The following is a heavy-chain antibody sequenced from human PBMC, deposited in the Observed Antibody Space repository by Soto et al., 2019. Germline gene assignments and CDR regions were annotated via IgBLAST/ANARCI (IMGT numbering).Heavy chain of an antibody. D-gene: IGHD6-6*01. Sequence: QVQLVESGGGVVQPGRSLRLSCAAPGFTFSSYGMHWVRQAPGKGLEWVAVISYDGSNKYYADSVKGRFTISRDNSKNTLYLQMNSLRAEDTAVYYFAKDSSSGYYYYGMDVWGQGTTVTVSS. J-gene: IGHJ6*02. CDR3: AKDSSSGYYYYGMDV. V-gene: IGHV3-30*18. CDR1: GFTFSSYG. CDR2: ISYDGSNK.